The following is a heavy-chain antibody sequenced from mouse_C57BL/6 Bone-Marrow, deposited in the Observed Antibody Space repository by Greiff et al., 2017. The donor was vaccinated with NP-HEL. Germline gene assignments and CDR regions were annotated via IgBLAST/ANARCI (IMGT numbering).Heavy chain of an antibody. V-gene: IGHV3-6*01. CDR3: ARAAWFAY. Sequence: EVQLVESGPGLVKPSQSLSLTCSVTGYSITSGYYWNWIRQFPGNKLEWMGYISYDGSNNYNPSLKNRISITRDTSKNQFFLKLNSVTTEDTATYYCARAAWFAYWGQGTLVTVSA. CDR1: GYSITSGYY. J-gene: IGHJ3*01. CDR2: ISYDGSN.